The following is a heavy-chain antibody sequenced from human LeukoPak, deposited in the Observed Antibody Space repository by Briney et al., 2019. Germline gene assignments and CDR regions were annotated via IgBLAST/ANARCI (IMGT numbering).Heavy chain of an antibody. V-gene: IGHV4-59*11. D-gene: IGHD6-19*01. CDR2: IFDSGST. CDR3: ERSFASGRYKFDY. Sequence: SETLSLTCTVSGGSISSHYWSWIRQPPGKGLEWVGNIFDSGSTNYNPYLKSRVTISVDTSKNQFYLELSSVTAADTAVYYCERSFASGRYKFDYWGQGTLVTVSS. CDR1: GGSISSHY. J-gene: IGHJ4*02.